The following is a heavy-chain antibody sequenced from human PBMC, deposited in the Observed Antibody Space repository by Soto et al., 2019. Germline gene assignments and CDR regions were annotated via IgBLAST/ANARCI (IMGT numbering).Heavy chain of an antibody. CDR3: ARGPVGTAVLFAFGL. Sequence: SETLSLTCTVSGGIISGYYWSWVRQSPQKGLEWIGDIYYTGHTNYNPSLKSRVTMSMDRSMTQISLNLTSMTAADTAVYYCARGPVGTAVLFAFGLWGQGTKVTVSS. CDR2: IYYTGHT. D-gene: IGHD3-10*01. CDR1: GGIISGYY. J-gene: IGHJ6*02. V-gene: IGHV4-59*01.